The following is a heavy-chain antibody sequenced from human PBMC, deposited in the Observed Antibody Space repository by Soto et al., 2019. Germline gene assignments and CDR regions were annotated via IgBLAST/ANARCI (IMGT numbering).Heavy chain of an antibody. D-gene: IGHD4-17*01. CDR2: ISTGSTYT. CDR3: ARDNSYGDYGTD. V-gene: IGHV3-11*06. J-gene: IGHJ4*02. CDR1: GFTFSDSY. Sequence: QVQLVESGGGLVKPGGSLRLSCAASGFTFSDSYMSWIRQAPGKGLEWVSYISTGSTYTNYADSVKGRFTISRDNAKNSLYLQMNSLRAEDTALYYCARDNSYGDYGTDWGQGTLVTVSS.